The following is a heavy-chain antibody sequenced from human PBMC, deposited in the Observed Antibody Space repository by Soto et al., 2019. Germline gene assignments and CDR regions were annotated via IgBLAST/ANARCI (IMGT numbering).Heavy chain of an antibody. CDR2: ISSSGSTI. D-gene: IGHD3-16*01. J-gene: IGHJ3*02. CDR1: GFTFSDYY. Sequence: PGGSLRLSCAASGFTFSDYYMSWIRQAPGKGLEWVSYISSSGSTIYYADSVKGRFTISRDNAKNSLYLQMNSLRAEDTAVYYCARLSMINARGAFDIWGQGTMVTVSS. V-gene: IGHV3-11*01. CDR3: ARLSMINARGAFDI.